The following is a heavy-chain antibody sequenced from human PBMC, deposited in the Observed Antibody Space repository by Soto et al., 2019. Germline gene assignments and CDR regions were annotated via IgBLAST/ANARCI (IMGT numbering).Heavy chain of an antibody. CDR3: TREGSAPYYYYGMDV. Sequence: GASVKVSCKASGYTFTSYDINWVRQATGQGLEWMGWINTHNGNTNYAQNLQGRVTMTADTSTSTAYMELRSLRSDDTAVYYCTREGSAPYYYYGMDVWGQGTTVTVSS. J-gene: IGHJ6*02. CDR1: GYTFTSYD. D-gene: IGHD3-10*01. CDR2: INTHNGNT. V-gene: IGHV1-18*01.